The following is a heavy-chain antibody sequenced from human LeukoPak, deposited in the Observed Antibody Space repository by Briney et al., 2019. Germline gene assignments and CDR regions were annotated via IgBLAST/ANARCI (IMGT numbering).Heavy chain of an antibody. J-gene: IGHJ4*02. V-gene: IGHV4-59*01. CDR3: ARVTISGYFVDY. CDR2: IYYSGST. CDR1: GGSISSYY. Sequence: SETLSLTCTVSGGSISSYYWSWIRQPPGKGLDWIGYIYYSGSTNYNPSLKSRVTISVDTSKHQFSLKLSSVTAADTAVYYCARVTISGYFVDYWGQGTLVTVSS. D-gene: IGHD3-22*01.